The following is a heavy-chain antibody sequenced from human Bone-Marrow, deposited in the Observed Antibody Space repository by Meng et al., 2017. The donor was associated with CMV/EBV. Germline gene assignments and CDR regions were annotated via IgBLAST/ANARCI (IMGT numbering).Heavy chain of an antibody. D-gene: IGHD1/OR15-1a*01. J-gene: IGHJ4*02. CDR3: VRRGWHNYFFDR. V-gene: IGHV3-9*03. Sequence: SLKISCVAPGFSFEDHAMHWVRQAPGKGLEWVSGISWNTGSSGSIAYADPVRGRFTISRDDAKNSLYLQMNSLRTDDLGLYDCVRRGWHNYFFDRWGQGTLVTVSS. CDR1: GFSFEDHA. CDR2: ISWNTGSSGSI.